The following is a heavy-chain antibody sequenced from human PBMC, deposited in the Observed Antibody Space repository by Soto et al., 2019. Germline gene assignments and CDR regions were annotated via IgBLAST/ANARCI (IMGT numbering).Heavy chain of an antibody. Sequence: QLQLQESGSGLVKPSQTLSLTCAVSGGSISSGGYSWSWIRQPPGKGLEWIGYIYHSGSPYYNPSLKTGVTISVDRSKNQFSLKLSSVTAADTAVYYCARAVVTKYDYWGQGTLVTVSS. CDR2: IYHSGSP. J-gene: IGHJ4*02. D-gene: IGHD2-15*01. V-gene: IGHV4-30-2*01. CDR1: GGSISSGGYS. CDR3: ARAVVTKYDY.